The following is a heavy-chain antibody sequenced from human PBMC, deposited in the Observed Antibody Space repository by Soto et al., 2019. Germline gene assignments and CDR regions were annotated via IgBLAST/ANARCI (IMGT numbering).Heavy chain of an antibody. CDR2: ISWNSGSI. D-gene: IGHD4-17*01. J-gene: IGHJ5*02. CDR1: GFTFDDYA. V-gene: IGHV3-9*01. CDR3: AKDEDPAVTTGSWFDP. Sequence: EVQLVESGGGLVQPGRSLRLSCAASGFTFDDYAMHWVRQAPGKGLEWVSGISWNSGSIGYADSVKGRFTISRDNAKKXLYLQMNSLRAEETALDYGAKDEDPAVTTGSWFDPWGQGTLVTVSS.